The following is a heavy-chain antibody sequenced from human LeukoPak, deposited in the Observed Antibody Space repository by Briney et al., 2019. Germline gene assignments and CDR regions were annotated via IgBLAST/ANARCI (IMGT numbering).Heavy chain of an antibody. CDR2: IYYSGST. J-gene: IGHJ4*02. D-gene: IGHD5-24*01. CDR3: AIPDRDGYNGDFDY. CDR1: GGSISSSSYY. V-gene: IGHV4-39*01. Sequence: SETLSLTCTVSGGSISSSSYYWGWIRQPPGKGLEWIGNIYYSGSTYYSPSLKSRVTISVDTSKNQFSLKLSSVTAADTAVYYCAIPDRDGYNGDFDYWGQGTLVTVSS.